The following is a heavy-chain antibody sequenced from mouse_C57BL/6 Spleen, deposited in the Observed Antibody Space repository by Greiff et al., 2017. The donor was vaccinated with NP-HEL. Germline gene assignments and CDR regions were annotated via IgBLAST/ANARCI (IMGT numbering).Heavy chain of an antibody. D-gene: IGHD2-5*01. J-gene: IGHJ3*01. CDR2: IDPETGGT. CDR1: GYTFTDYE. CDR3: TRGAYYSNSWFAY. Sequence: QVQLQQSGAELVRPGASVTLSCKASGYTFTDYEMHWVKQTPVHGLEWIGAIDPETGGTAYNQKFKGKAILTADKSPSTAYMELRSLTSEDSAVYYCTRGAYYSNSWFAYWGQGTLVTVSA. V-gene: IGHV1-15*01.